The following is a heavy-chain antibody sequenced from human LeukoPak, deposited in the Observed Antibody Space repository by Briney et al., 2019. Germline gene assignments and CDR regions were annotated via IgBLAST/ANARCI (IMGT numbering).Heavy chain of an antibody. CDR1: GFTFSSYG. Sequence: GGSLRLSCAASGFTFSSYGMHWVRQAPGKGLEWVAVIWYDGSNKYYADSVKGRFTISRDNSKNTLYLQMNSLRAEDTAVYYCARTGFTDALDIWGQGTMVTVSS. CDR2: IWYDGSNK. J-gene: IGHJ3*02. CDR3: ARTGFTDALDI. D-gene: IGHD1-1*01. V-gene: IGHV3-33*01.